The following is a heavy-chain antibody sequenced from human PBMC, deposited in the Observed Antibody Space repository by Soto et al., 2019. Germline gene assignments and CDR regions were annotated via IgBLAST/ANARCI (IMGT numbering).Heavy chain of an antibody. J-gene: IGHJ4*02. CDR2: RFHSGST. CDR3: ARGRSSGWLDY. D-gene: IGHD6-19*01. Sequence: SETLSLTCTVSGASISTSNWWTWVRQPPGKGLEWIGERFHSGSTNYNPSLKSRVTISVDTSKNQFSLKLSSVTAADTAVYYCARGRSSGWLDYWGQGTLVTVSS. CDR1: GASISTSNW. V-gene: IGHV4-4*02.